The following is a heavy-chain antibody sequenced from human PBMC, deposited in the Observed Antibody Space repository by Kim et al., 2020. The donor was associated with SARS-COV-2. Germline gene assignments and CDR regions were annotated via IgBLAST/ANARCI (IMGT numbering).Heavy chain of an antibody. Sequence: SETLSLTCTVSGGSISSYYWSWIRQPPGKGLEWIGYIYYSGNTNYNPSLKSRVTISVDTSKNQFSLKLSSVTAADTAVYYCARNPGSSYSSGWFYYYYYMDVWGKGTTVTVSS. CDR1: GGSISSYY. V-gene: IGHV4-59*08. J-gene: IGHJ6*03. CDR3: ARNPGSSYSSGWFYYYYYMDV. CDR2: IYYSGNT. D-gene: IGHD6-19*01.